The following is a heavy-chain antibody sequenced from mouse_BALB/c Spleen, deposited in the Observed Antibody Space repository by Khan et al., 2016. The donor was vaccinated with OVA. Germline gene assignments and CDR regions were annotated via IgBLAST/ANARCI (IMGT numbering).Heavy chain of an antibody. V-gene: IGHV2-3*01. Sequence: QVQLKESGPGLVAPSQSLSITCTVSGFSLTSYGVSWVRQSPGKGLEWLGVIWGDGSTNYHSTLISRLIISKDNPKSQVFLKLTGLQTDDTATYYCAKFTPDYYSMDYWGQGTSVTVSS. D-gene: IGHD1-1*01. CDR2: IWGDGST. J-gene: IGHJ4*01. CDR3: AKFTPDYYSMDY. CDR1: GFSLTSYG.